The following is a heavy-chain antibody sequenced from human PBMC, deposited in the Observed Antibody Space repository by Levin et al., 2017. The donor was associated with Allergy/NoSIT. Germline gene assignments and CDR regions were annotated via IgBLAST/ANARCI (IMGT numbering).Heavy chain of an antibody. Sequence: GGSLRLSCAASEFSFSSYSMDWVRQAPGKGLEWVSSISSSGTNIYYADSLKGRITVSRDNAKNSLYLQINSLRAEDTAVYYCARHPPFSSNYFYGMDVWGQGTTVTVSS. CDR2: ISSSGTNI. J-gene: IGHJ6*02. V-gene: IGHV3-21*01. CDR3: ARHPPFSSNYFYGMDV. D-gene: IGHD3-3*01. CDR1: EFSFSSYS.